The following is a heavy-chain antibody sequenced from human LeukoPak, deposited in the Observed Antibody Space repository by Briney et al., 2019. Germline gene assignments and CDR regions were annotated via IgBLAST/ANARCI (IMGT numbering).Heavy chain of an antibody. J-gene: IGHJ4*02. V-gene: IGHV3-23*01. CDR3: AGQVAMAFDY. CDR2: ISGSGGST. Sequence: PGGSLRLSRAASGFTFSSYAMSWVRQAPGKGLEWVSAISGSGGSTYYADSVKGRFTISRDNSKNTLYLQMNSLRAEDTAVYYCAGQVAMAFDYWGQGTLVTVSS. CDR1: GFTFSSYA. D-gene: IGHD5-12*01.